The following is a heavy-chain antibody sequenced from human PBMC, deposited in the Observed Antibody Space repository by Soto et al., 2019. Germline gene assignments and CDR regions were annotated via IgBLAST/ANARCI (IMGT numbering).Heavy chain of an antibody. D-gene: IGHD3-10*01. Sequence: GESLKISCKGSGYSFTSYWISWVRQMPGKGLEWMGRIDPSDSYTNHSPSFQGHVTISADKSISTAYLQWSSLKASDTAMYYCARHASITMVRGVIITVAFDIWGQGTMVTVSS. CDR3: ARHASITMVRGVIITVAFDI. CDR1: GYSFTSYW. V-gene: IGHV5-10-1*01. CDR2: IDPSDSYT. J-gene: IGHJ3*02.